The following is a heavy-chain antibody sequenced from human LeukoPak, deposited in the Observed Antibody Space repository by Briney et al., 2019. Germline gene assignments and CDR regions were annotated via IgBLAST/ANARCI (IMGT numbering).Heavy chain of an antibody. CDR2: INHSGST. D-gene: IGHD5-18*01. CDR1: GGSFSGYY. V-gene: IGHV4-34*01. J-gene: IGHJ5*02. Sequence: SETLSLTCAVYGGSFSGYYWSWIRQPPGKGLEWIGEINHSGSTNYNPSLKSRVTISVDTSKNQFSLKLSSVTAADTAVYYCATRGYSYGYPWGQGTLVTVSS. CDR3: ATRGYSYGYP.